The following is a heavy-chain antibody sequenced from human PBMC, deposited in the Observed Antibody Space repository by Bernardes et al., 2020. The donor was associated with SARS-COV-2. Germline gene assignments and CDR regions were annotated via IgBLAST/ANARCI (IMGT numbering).Heavy chain of an antibody. Sequence: GGSLRLSCAASGFTFSSYGMHWVRQAPGKGLEWVAVISYDGSNKYYADSVKGRFTISRDNSKNTLYLQMNSLRAEDTAVYYCAKDRGEWSSSWYDFDYWGQGTLVTGSS. J-gene: IGHJ4*02. CDR3: AKDRGEWSSSWYDFDY. D-gene: IGHD6-13*01. CDR2: ISYDGSNK. V-gene: IGHV3-30*18. CDR1: GFTFSSYG.